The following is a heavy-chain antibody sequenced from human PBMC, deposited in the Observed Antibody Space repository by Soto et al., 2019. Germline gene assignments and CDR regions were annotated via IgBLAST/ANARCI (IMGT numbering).Heavy chain of an antibody. CDR1: GYTFTSYY. CDR2: INPSGGST. CDR3: ARAITDPSTASQIGLDY. J-gene: IGHJ4*02. D-gene: IGHD2-21*02. V-gene: IGHV1-46*01. Sequence: GASVKVSCKASGYTFTSYYMHWVRQAPGQGLEWMGIINPSGGSTSYAQKFQGRVTMTRDTSTSTVYMELSSLRSEDTAVYYCARAITDPSTASQIGLDYWGQGTLVTVSS.